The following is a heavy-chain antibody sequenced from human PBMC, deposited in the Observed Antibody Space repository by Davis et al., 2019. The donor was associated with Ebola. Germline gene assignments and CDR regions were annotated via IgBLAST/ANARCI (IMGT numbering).Heavy chain of an antibody. CDR2: IIPILGIA. CDR1: GGTFSSYT. D-gene: IGHD3-16*01. J-gene: IGHJ3*02. V-gene: IGHV1-69*02. CDR3: ATSVWGSYKDAFDI. Sequence: AASVQVSCKASGGTFSSYTISWVRQAPGQGLEWMGRIIPILGIANYAQKFQGRVTITADKSTSTAYMELSSLRSEDTAVYYCATSVWGSYKDAFDIWGQGTMVTVSS.